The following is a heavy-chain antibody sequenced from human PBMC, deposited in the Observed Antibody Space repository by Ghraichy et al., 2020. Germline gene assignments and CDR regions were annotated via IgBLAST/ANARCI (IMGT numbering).Heavy chain of an antibody. CDR1: GFTFSNYW. Sequence: GESLNISCAASGFTFSNYWMNWVRQAPGKGLEWVANIKEDGSEKYYVDSVKGRFTISRDNAKNSLYLQVNSLRAEDTAVYSCARGRGFCGGGSCYFFFDYWGQGTLVSVSS. D-gene: IGHD2-15*01. J-gene: IGHJ4*02. V-gene: IGHV3-7*01. CDR3: ARGRGFCGGGSCYFFFDY. CDR2: IKEDGSEK.